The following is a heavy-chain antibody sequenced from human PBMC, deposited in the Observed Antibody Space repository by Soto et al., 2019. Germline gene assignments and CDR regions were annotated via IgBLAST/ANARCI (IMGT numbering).Heavy chain of an antibody. CDR1: GFQLSISGVG. CDR2: IYWDDER. D-gene: IGHD3-10*01. J-gene: IGHJ4*02. Sequence: QITLRWPGPPLVKPTKTLPLTCPSPGFQLSISGVGVNWILQPPGTALTGLALIYWDDERAYSPSLKSRLTITKDTSKNQVVLTMTNMDPVDTATYYCAHMVLRRGADLGSWGQGTLVTVSS. V-gene: IGHV2-5*02. CDR3: AHMVLRRGADLGS.